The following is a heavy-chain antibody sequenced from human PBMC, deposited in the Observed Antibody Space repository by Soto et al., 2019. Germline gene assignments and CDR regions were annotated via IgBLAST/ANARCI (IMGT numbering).Heavy chain of an antibody. CDR3: ARQAVAWGIYYSDY. D-gene: IGHD6-19*01. CDR2: ISAYNGNT. CDR1: GYTFTSYG. J-gene: IGHJ4*02. V-gene: IGHV1-18*04. Sequence: ASVKVYCKASGYTFTSYGISWVRQAPGQGLEWMGWISAYNGNTNYAQKLQGRVTMTTDTSTSTAYMELRSLRSDDTAVYYCARQAVAWGIYYSDYCCQGTLVTVSS.